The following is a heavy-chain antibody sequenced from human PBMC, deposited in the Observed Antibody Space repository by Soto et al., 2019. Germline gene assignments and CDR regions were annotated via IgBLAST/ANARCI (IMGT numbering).Heavy chain of an antibody. CDR3: ARVLDR. Sequence: QLQLQESGSGLVKPSQTLSLTCAVSGGSISSGGYSWSWIRQPPGKGLEWIGYIYHSGGTYYNPSLKTRITISVDMTKNQSALKLSSDTAPDTAVYYCARVLDRWGQGTLVTVSS. D-gene: IGHD1-26*01. CDR2: IYHSGGT. CDR1: GGSISSGGYS. J-gene: IGHJ5*02. V-gene: IGHV4-30-2*01.